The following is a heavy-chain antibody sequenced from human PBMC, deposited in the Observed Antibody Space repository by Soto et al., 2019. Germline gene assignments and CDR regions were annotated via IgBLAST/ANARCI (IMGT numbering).Heavy chain of an antibody. D-gene: IGHD3-10*01. Sequence: QVQLVQSGAEVKKPGASVKVSCKASGYTFTSYGISWVRQAPGQGLEWMGWISAYNGNTNYAQKLQGRVTMTTDTAAHTAYMELRRLRSDDTAVYYCAREAFGSESYYKPNWFDPWGKGTMVTVSS. CDR3: AREAFGSESYYKPNWFDP. V-gene: IGHV1-18*01. CDR1: GYTFTSYG. J-gene: IGHJ5*02. CDR2: ISAYNGNT.